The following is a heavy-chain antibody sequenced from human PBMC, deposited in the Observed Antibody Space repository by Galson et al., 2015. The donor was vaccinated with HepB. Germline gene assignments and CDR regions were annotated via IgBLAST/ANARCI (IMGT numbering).Heavy chain of an antibody. V-gene: IGHV3-33*07. Sequence: SLRLSCAASGFAFSGYAMYWVRQPPGKGLEWVAIIWYDGTNKYYADSLKGRFTISRDNSKNTVYLRMKSLRVEDTAIYYCARVRGQLSWRVYYYSLDVWGRGTTVTVSS. D-gene: IGHD3-10*01. J-gene: IGHJ6*02. CDR1: GFAFSGYA. CDR2: IWYDGTNK. CDR3: ARVRGQLSWRVYYYSLDV.